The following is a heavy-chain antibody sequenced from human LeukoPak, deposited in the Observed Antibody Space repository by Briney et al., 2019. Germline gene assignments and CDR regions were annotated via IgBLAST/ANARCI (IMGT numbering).Heavy chain of an antibody. J-gene: IGHJ4*02. CDR3: AKQLGYCSDGSCYFPY. CDR1: GFTFSSYW. Sequence: GGSLRLSCAASGFTFSSYWMSWVRQAPGKGLEWVANIKRDGSEKYYVDSVKGRFTISRDNAKNSLYLQMNSLRAEDTAVYYCAKQLGYCSDGSCYFPYWGQGTLVTVSS. D-gene: IGHD2-15*01. V-gene: IGHV3-7*05. CDR2: IKRDGSEK.